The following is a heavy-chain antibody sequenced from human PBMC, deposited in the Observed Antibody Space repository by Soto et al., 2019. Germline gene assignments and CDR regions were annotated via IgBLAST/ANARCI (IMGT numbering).Heavy chain of an antibody. CDR1: GGSISSYY. D-gene: IGHD5-12*01. Sequence: SETLSLTCTVSGGSISSYYWSWIRQPAGKGLEWIGRIYTSGSTNYNPSLKSRVTMSVDTSKNQFSLKLSSVTAADTAVYSCARGTGGYSASTLCYYFYYYGMDVSGQGTTVTVYS. CDR2: IYTSGST. J-gene: IGHJ6*02. CDR3: ARGTGGYSASTLCYYFYYYGMDV. V-gene: IGHV4-4*07.